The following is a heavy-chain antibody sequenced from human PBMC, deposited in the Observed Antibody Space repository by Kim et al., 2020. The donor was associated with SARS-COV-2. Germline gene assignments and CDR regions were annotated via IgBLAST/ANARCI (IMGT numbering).Heavy chain of an antibody. CDR3: AKEVGYYYDSSGLTDAFDI. J-gene: IGHJ3*02. Sequence: GGSLRLSCAASGFTFSSYGMHWVRQAPGKGLEWVAVISYDGSNKYYADSVKGRFTISRDNSKNTLYLQMNSLRAEDTAVYYCAKEVGYYYDSSGLTDAFDIWGQGTMVTVSS. CDR1: GFTFSSYG. V-gene: IGHV3-30*18. CDR2: ISYDGSNK. D-gene: IGHD3-22*01.